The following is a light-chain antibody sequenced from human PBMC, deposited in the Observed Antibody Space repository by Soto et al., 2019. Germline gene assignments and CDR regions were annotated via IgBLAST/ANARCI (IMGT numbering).Light chain of an antibody. CDR2: AAS. J-gene: IGKJ5*01. Sequence: DIQMTQSPSSLSASVGDRVTITCRASESISRHLNWNQQKPGKAPNLLIYAASTLQNGVPSRFSGSGSGTEFNPPTRKPPTEDFANYHRQQNFSNLSISFGQGTRLEIK. V-gene: IGKV1-39*01. CDR3: QQNFSNLSIS. CDR1: ESISRH.